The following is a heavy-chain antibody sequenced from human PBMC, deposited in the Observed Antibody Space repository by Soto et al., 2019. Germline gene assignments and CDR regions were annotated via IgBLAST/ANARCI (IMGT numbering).Heavy chain of an antibody. V-gene: IGHV4-34*01. CDR3: ARDRCSSTSCYENWFDP. J-gene: IGHJ5*02. CDR2: INHSGST. CDR1: GGSFSGYY. D-gene: IGHD2-2*01. Sequence: SETLSLTCAVYGGSFSGYYWSWIRQPLGKGLEWIGEINHSGSTNYNPSLKSRVTISVDTSKNQFSLKMSSVTAADTAVYYCARDRCSSTSCYENWFDPWGQGTLVTVSS.